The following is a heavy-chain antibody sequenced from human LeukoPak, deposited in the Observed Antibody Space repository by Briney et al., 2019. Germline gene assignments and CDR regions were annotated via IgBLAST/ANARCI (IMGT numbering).Heavy chain of an antibody. J-gene: IGHJ4*02. CDR1: GFTFDDYA. Sequence: GGSLTLSCAASGFTFDDYAMPWVRQAPGKGLEWVSLISGDDGSTYYADSVKGRFTISRDNSKNTLYLQMNSLRTGDTALYYCANDRVDSGYDYADYWGRGTLVTVSS. CDR2: ISGDDGST. D-gene: IGHD5-12*01. V-gene: IGHV3-43*02. CDR3: ANDRVDSGYDYADY.